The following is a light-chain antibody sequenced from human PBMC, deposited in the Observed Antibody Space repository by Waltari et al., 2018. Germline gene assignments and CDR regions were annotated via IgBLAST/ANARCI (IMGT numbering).Light chain of an antibody. CDR2: ETS. CDR1: QNMRPF. J-gene: IGKJ2*01. V-gene: IGKV1-33*01. Sequence: CPATQNMRPFLHWNQQKPGKPPNLLLCETSNLHTGVPSRLSGSGSWTQFIFTISSLQPEYVGTYYCQQFENLPYSFGQGTKLEIK. CDR3: QQFENLPYS.